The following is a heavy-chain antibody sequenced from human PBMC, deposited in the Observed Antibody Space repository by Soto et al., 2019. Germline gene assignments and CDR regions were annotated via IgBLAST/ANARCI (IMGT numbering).Heavy chain of an antibody. CDR3: ASYQTAMASSDAFDI. CDR2: IKQDGSEK. D-gene: IGHD5-18*01. V-gene: IGHV3-7*05. CDR1: GFTFSSYW. J-gene: IGHJ3*02. Sequence: GGSLRLSCAASGFTFSSYWMSWVRQAPGKGLEWVANIKQDGSEKYYVDSVKGRFTISRDNAKNSLYLQMNSLRAEDTAVYYCASYQTAMASSDAFDIWGQGTMVTVSS.